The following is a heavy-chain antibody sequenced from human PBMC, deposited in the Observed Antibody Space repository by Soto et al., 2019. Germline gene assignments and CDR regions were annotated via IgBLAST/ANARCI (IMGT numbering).Heavy chain of an antibody. J-gene: IGHJ3*02. CDR2: IYYSGSN. D-gene: IGHD6-13*01. Sequence: QVQLQESGPGLVKPSQTLSLTCTVSGGSISSGAYYWSWIRQPPGKGLEWIGYIYYSGSNSDNPSLKSRVTISVDTSKNQFSLKLSSVPAADTAVYYCAREKHSSSDAFDIWGQGTMVTVSS. CDR1: GGSISSGAYY. V-gene: IGHV4-30-4*01. CDR3: AREKHSSSDAFDI.